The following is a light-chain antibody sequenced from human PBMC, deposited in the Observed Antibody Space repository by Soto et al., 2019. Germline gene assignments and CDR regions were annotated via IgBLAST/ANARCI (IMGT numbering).Light chain of an antibody. CDR3: QQYYSFPPT. CDR1: RSVAIN. J-gene: IGKJ3*01. V-gene: IGKV3-15*01. CDR2: GAS. Sequence: EIVMTQSPPTVSVSPGGRATLSCRASRSVAINLAWYQQKPGQAPSLLIYGASTRATGIPARFSGSGSGTDFTLTISSLQSEDFATYYCQQYYSFPPTFGPGTKVDIK.